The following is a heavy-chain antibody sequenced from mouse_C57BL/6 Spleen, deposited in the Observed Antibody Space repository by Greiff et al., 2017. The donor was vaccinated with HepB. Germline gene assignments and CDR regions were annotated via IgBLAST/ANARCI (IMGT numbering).Heavy chain of an antibody. CDR1: GYTFTSYW. CDR3: ARYYGPLYFDY. V-gene: IGHV1-64*01. D-gene: IGHD1-2*01. J-gene: IGHJ2*01. CDR2: IHPNSGST. Sequence: QVQLQQPGAELVKPGASVKLSCKASGYTFTSYWMHWVKQRPGQGLEWIGMIHPNSGSTNYNEKFKSKATMTVDKSSSTAYMQLSSLTSEDSAVYYCARYYGPLYFDYWGQGTTLTVSS.